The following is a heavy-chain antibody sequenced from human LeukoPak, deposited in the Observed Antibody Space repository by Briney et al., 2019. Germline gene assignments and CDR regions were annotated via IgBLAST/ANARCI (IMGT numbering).Heavy chain of an antibody. D-gene: IGHD6-13*01. V-gene: IGHV3-43*01. CDR1: GFTFDDYT. Sequence: PGGSLRLSCAASGFTFDDYTMHWVRQAPGKGLEWVSLISWDGGSTYYADSVKGRFTISRDNAKNSLYLQMNSLRAEDTAVYYCARSDTSFSSSWYVPAGRNFDYWGQGTLVTVSS. CDR3: ARSDTSFSSSWYVPAGRNFDY. CDR2: ISWDGGST. J-gene: IGHJ4*02.